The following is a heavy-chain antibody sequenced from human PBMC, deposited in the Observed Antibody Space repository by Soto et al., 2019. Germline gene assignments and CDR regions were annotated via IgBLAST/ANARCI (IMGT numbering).Heavy chain of an antibody. Sequence: PGGSLRLSCAASGLTLSSYAMSWVRQAPGKGLEWVSAISGSGGSTYYADSVKGRFTISRDNSKNTLYLQMNSLRAEDTAVYYCARAPPINITMVRGVIQSGYFGMDVWGQGTTVTVSS. J-gene: IGHJ6*02. D-gene: IGHD3-10*01. CDR2: ISGSGGST. CDR1: GLTLSSYA. V-gene: IGHV3-23*01. CDR3: ARAPPINITMVRGVIQSGYFGMDV.